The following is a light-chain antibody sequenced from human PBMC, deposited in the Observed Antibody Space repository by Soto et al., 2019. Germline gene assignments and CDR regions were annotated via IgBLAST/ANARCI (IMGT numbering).Light chain of an antibody. Sequence: QSVLTQPASVSGSPGQSITISCTGTSSDVGGYNYVSWYQQHPGKAPKLMIYDVSNRPSGASNRFSGSKSGNTASLTISGLQAEDEADYYCSSYTSSSTPWVFGGGTKVTVL. V-gene: IGLV2-14*01. CDR2: DVS. CDR3: SSYTSSSTPWV. CDR1: SSDVGGYNY. J-gene: IGLJ3*02.